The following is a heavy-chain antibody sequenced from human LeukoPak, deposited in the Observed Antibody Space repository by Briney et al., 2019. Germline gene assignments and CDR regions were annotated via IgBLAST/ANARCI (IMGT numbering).Heavy chain of an antibody. J-gene: IGHJ4*02. CDR1: GGSISSGGYY. D-gene: IGHD2-15*01. CDR3: ARVRCSGGSCYFAHFDY. V-gene: IGHV4-31*03. CDR2: IYYSGST. Sequence: PSETLSLTCTVSGGSISSGGYYWSWIRQHPGKGLEWIGYIYYSGSTYYNPSLKSRVTISVDTSKNQFSLKLSSVTAADTAVYYCARVRCSGGSCYFAHFDYWGQRTLVTVSS.